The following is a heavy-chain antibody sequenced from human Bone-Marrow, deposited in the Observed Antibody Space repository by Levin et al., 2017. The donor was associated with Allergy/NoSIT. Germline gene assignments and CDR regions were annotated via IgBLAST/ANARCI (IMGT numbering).Heavy chain of an antibody. D-gene: IGHD2-15*01. CDR3: AIGGYCSGGSSYTPGYFDY. CDR2: ISGSGGGT. CDR1: RFTFSTYS. Sequence: GESLKISCAASRFTFSTYSMNWVRQAPGKGLEWVSGISGSGGGTYYADSVKGRFTISRDNSKNTLYLQMNSLRVEDTAVYYCAIGGYCSGGSSYTPGYFDYWGQGTLVTVSS. V-gene: IGHV3-23*01. J-gene: IGHJ4*02.